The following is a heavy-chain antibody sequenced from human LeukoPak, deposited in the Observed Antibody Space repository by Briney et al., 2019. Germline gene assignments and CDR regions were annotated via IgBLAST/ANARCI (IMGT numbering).Heavy chain of an antibody. CDR1: GFTFSSYW. CDR3: TKPRGYGSGTYYDH. J-gene: IGHJ4*02. V-gene: IGHV3-73*01. Sequence: GGSLRLSCAASGFTFSSYWRHWVRQAPGEGLESIGHIRSKTNNYATAYAASVKGRFTISRDDSKNTAYLQMSSLETEDTAIYYCTKPRGYGSGTYYDHWGQGNLVTVSS. CDR2: IRSKTNNYAT. D-gene: IGHD3-10*01.